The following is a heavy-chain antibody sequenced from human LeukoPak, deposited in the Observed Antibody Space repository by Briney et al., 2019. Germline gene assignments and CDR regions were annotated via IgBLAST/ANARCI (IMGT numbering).Heavy chain of an antibody. D-gene: IGHD3-9*01. V-gene: IGHV3-53*01. CDR1: GFTVSSNY. J-gene: IGHJ4*02. CDR3: ARGGLRYFDWLRFDY. Sequence: GGSLRLFCAASGFTVSSNYMSWVRQAPGKGLEWVSVIYSGGSTYYADSVKGRFTISRDNSKNTLYLQMNSLRAEDTAVYYCARGGLRYFDWLRFDYWGQGTLVTVSS. CDR2: IYSGGST.